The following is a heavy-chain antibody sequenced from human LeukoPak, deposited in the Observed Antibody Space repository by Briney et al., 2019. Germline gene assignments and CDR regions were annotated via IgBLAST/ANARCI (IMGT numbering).Heavy chain of an antibody. V-gene: IGHV3-23*01. D-gene: IGHD3-3*01. Sequence: PGGSLRLSCAASGFTFSNYAMHWVRQAPGKGLEWVSAISGSGGSTYYADSVKGRFTISRDNSKNTLYLQMNSLRAEDTAVYYCAKGEEDGLRFLEWLFHDAFDIWGQGTMVTVSS. CDR1: GFTFSNYA. CDR2: ISGSGGST. CDR3: AKGEEDGLRFLEWLFHDAFDI. J-gene: IGHJ3*02.